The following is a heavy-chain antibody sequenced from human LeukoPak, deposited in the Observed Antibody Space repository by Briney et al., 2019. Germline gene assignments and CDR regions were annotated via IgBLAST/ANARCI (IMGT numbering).Heavy chain of an antibody. J-gene: IGHJ4*02. CDR3: ARRIQGMAPYYFDY. V-gene: IGHV3-74*01. D-gene: IGHD5-24*01. Sequence: GGSPRLSCTASGFTFSSYWMHWVRQAPGKGLVWVSRINSDGGSTSYADSVKGRFTISRDNAKNTLYLQMNSLRAEDTAVYYCARRIQGMAPYYFDYWGQGTLVTVSS. CDR1: GFTFSSYW. CDR2: INSDGGST.